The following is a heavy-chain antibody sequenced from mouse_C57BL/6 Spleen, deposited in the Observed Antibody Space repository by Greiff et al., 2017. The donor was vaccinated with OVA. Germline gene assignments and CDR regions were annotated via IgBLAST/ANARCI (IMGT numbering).Heavy chain of an antibody. CDR1: GYSFSSSW. V-gene: IGHV1-82*01. Sequence: VQLVESGPELVKPGASVKISCKASGYSFSSSWMNWVKQRPGKGLEWIGRIYPGDGDTNYNGKFKGKATLTADKSSSTAYMQLSSLTSEDSAVYFCARYYYGSIGYWYFDVWGTGTTVTVSS. J-gene: IGHJ1*03. CDR2: IYPGDGDT. CDR3: ARYYYGSIGYWYFDV. D-gene: IGHD1-1*01.